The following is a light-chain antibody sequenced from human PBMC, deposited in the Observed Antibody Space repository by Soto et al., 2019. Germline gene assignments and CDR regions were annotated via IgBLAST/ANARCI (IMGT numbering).Light chain of an antibody. CDR3: CSYAGSSTDVV. J-gene: IGLJ2*01. CDR1: SSDVGSYNL. Sequence: QSALTQPASVSGSPGQSITICCTGTSSDVGSYNLVSWYQQHPGKAPKLMIYENNKRPSGVSNRFSGSKSGNTASLTISGLQAEDEADYYCCSYAGSSTDVVFGGGTKVTVL. V-gene: IGLV2-23*01. CDR2: ENN.